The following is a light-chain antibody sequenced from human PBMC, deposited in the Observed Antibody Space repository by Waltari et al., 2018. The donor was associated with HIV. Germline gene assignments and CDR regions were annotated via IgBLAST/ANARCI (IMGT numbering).Light chain of an antibody. CDR3: QAWDSTTAV. V-gene: IGLV3-1*01. Sequence: SFELTQPPSVSVSPGQTASIPCSGVNLGATYACWYQLIPGQFPLLVIYQDNKRPSGLAERFFGSTAGNTATLSIRGAQAMDEAEYYCQAWDSTTAVFGGGTKLTVL. J-gene: IGLJ3*02. CDR1: NLGATY. CDR2: QDN.